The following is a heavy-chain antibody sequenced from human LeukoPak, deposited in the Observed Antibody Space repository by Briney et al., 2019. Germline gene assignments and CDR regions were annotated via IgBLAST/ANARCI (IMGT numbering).Heavy chain of an antibody. CDR2: IKQDGSAK. J-gene: IGHJ6*03. Sequence: GGSLRFSCAASGFTFSSHWMSWVRQAPGKELEWVANIKQDGSAKYYVDSVRGRFTISRDNAKTSLYLQMNSLRAEDTAVYYCAKEGSAGEYYYYHLDVWGRGTTVTVSS. D-gene: IGHD3-10*01. CDR3: AKEGSAGEYYYYHLDV. CDR1: GFTFSSHW. V-gene: IGHV3-7*01.